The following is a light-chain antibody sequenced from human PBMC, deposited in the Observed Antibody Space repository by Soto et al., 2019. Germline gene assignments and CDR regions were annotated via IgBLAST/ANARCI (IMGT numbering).Light chain of an antibody. CDR3: SSYAGSNKYVV. J-gene: IGLJ2*01. V-gene: IGLV2-8*01. CDR2: EVT. Sequence: QSVLTQPPSASGSRGQSVTLSCTGTSSDVGGYNYVSWYQQHPGNAPKLLIYEVTKRPSGVPDRFSGSKSGNTASLTVSGLQAEDEADYYCSSYAGSNKYVVFGGGTKL. CDR1: SSDVGGYNY.